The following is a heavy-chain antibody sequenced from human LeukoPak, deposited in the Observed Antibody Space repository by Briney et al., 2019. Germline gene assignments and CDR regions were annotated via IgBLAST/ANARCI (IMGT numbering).Heavy chain of an antibody. CDR1: GYSFTNYA. J-gene: IGHJ4*02. CDR2: IHPSTGNP. Sequence: ASVKVSCKASGYSFTNYAMNWVRQAPGQGLEWMGWIHPSTGNPTYAQGFTGRFVFSLDTSVSTTYLQISSLKAEDTAVYFCARAFQSLGGLSLPDYWGQGTLLTVSS. CDR3: ARAFQSLGGLSLPDY. D-gene: IGHD3-16*02. V-gene: IGHV7-4-1*02.